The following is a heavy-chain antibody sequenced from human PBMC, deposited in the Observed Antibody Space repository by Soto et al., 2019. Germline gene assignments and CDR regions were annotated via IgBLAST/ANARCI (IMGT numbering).Heavy chain of an antibody. V-gene: IGHV1-69*01. D-gene: IGHD2-8*01. J-gene: IGHJ6*02. CDR1: GDVFSSYG. CDR2: IIPISGTT. Sequence: VQLVQSGAEVKKPGSSVKVSCKASGDVFSSYGINWVRQAPGQGLEWMGGIIPISGTTNYAQKFQGRVAITADESTDTVYMELSRLRSEDTAVYFCARVRCFNGLCHTADYGMDVWGQGTTVTVSS. CDR3: ARVRCFNGLCHTADYGMDV.